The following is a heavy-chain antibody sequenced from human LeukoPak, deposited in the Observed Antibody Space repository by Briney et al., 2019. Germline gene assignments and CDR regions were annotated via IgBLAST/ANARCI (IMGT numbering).Heavy chain of an antibody. J-gene: IGHJ5*02. Sequence: SETLSLTCTVSGASIRTYYWSWIQQPPGKGLEWIGSIYNSNPSLKSRVIISSDTSKNQFYLRLSSVAAADTALYYCARVSGGNSNWFDPWGQGTLVTVSS. V-gene: IGHV4-59*01. CDR1: GASIRTYY. CDR3: ARVSGGNSNWFDP. CDR2: IY. D-gene: IGHD2/OR15-2a*01.